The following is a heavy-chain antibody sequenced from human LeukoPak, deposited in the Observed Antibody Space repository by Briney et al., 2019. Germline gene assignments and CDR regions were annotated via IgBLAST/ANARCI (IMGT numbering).Heavy chain of an antibody. V-gene: IGHV3-30*02. J-gene: IGHJ4*02. CDR3: ARDTELVAAFDY. CDR1: GFTFSSYG. D-gene: IGHD2-15*01. Sequence: GGSLRLSCAASGFTFSSYGMHWVRQAPGKGLEWVAFIRYDGSNKYYADSVKGRFTISRDNSKNTLYLQMNSLRAEDTAVYYCARDTELVAAFDYWGQGTLVTVSS. CDR2: IRYDGSNK.